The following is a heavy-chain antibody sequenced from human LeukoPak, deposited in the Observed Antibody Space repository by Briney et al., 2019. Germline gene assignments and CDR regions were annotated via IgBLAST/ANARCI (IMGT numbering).Heavy chain of an antibody. CDR3: ARSEYSSSGGYYYYYYMDV. CDR1: GGSFSGYY. CDR2: INHSGST. V-gene: IGHV4-34*01. J-gene: IGHJ6*03. D-gene: IGHD6-6*01. Sequence: SVTLSLTCAVYGGSFSGYYWSWIRQPPGKGLEWIGEINHSGSTNYNPSLKSRVTISVDTSKNQFSLKLSSVTAADTAVYYCARSEYSSSGGYYYYYYMDVWGKGTTVTVSS.